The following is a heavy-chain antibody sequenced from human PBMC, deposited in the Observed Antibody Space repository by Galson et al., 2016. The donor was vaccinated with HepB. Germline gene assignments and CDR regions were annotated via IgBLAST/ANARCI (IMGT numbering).Heavy chain of an antibody. CDR1: GDSITRSPYH. Sequence: SETLSLTCTVFGDSITRSPYHWGWIRQSPGKGLEWIGSISYSGTSYYNPSLKSRVTISKDTSKNQFYLRLTSVTAADTAVFYCARQLSSDPFDCWGQGTLVTVSS. V-gene: IGHV4-39*01. J-gene: IGHJ4*02. CDR3: ARQLSSDPFDC. D-gene: IGHD6-19*01. CDR2: ISYSGTS.